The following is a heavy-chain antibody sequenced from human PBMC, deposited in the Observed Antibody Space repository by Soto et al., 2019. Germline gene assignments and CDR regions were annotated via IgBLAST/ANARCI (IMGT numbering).Heavy chain of an antibody. CDR2: IRNRANSYTT. Sequence: EVQLVESGGGLVQPGGSLRLSCTASGFTFSNHYMDWVRQAPGQGLEWVGRIRNRANSYTTEYAASVKGRFTISRDDSTNSLYLQMRSLETDDTAVYFCVRAEGHSTGGTCFDVFDYWGQGTLVTVSS. V-gene: IGHV3-72*01. CDR1: GFTFSNHY. J-gene: IGHJ4*02. CDR3: VRAEGHSTGGTCFDVFDY. D-gene: IGHD2-8*02.